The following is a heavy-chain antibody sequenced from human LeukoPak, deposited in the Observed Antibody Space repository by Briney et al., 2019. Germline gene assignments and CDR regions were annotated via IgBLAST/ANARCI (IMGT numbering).Heavy chain of an antibody. CDR3: ARPGVGEYQLPYGSGFDY. CDR2: IYPGDCDT. D-gene: IGHD2-2*01. V-gene: IGHV5-51*01. Sequence: GESLQISCEGSGYSFTSYWIGWVRQVPGKGLEWMGIIYPGDCDTRYSPSFQGQVTISADKSISTAYLQWSSLKASDTAMYYCARPGVGEYQLPYGSGFDYWGQGTLVTVSS. J-gene: IGHJ4*02. CDR1: GYSFTSYW.